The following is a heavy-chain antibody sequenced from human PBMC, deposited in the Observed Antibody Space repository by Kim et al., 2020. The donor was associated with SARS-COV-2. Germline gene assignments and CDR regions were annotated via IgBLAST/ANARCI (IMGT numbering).Heavy chain of an antibody. V-gene: IGHV3-53*04. CDR3: ARDGKQQLSRNDYYYYGMDV. Sequence: GGSLRLSCAASGFTVSSNYMSWVRQAPGKGLEWVSVIYSGGSTYYADSVKGRFTISRHNSKNTLYLQMNSLRAEDTAVYYCARDGKQQLSRNDYYYYGMDVWGQGTTVTVSS. J-gene: IGHJ6*02. CDR1: GFTVSSNY. D-gene: IGHD6-13*01. CDR2: IYSGGST.